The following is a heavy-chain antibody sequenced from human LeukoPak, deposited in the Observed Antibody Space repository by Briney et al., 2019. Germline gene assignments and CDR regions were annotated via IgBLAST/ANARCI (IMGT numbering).Heavy chain of an antibody. CDR1: GFTFSSYW. Sequence: GSLRLSCVASGFTFSSYWVTWVRQAPGKGLEWVGNIKQDGSEKYYMDSVKGRFTISRDNAKNSVYLQMNSLRVEDTAVYYCARDFRFHDAYWGQGTLVTVSS. D-gene: IGHD3-3*01. J-gene: IGHJ4*02. CDR2: IKQDGSEK. V-gene: IGHV3-7*01. CDR3: ARDFRFHDAY.